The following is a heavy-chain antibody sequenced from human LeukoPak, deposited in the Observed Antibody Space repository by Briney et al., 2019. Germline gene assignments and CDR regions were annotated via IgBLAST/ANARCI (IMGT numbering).Heavy chain of an antibody. V-gene: IGHV3-48*04. D-gene: IGHD3-10*01. J-gene: IGHJ5*02. CDR2: ISSSSSTI. Sequence: PGGSLRLSCAASGFTFSSYSMNWVRQAPGKGLEWVSYISSSSSTIYYADSVKGRFTISRDNAKNSLYLQMNSLRAEDTAVYYCAKDYYASGSYTWFDPWGQGTLVTVSS. CDR3: AKDYYASGSYTWFDP. CDR1: GFTFSSYS.